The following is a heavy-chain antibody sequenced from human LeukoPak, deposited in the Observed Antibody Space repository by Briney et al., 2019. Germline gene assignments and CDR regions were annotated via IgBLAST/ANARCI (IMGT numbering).Heavy chain of an antibody. J-gene: IGHJ6*02. CDR3: ARSPRDYYYYYGMDV. Sequence: SETLSLTCTVSGGSISSSSYYWGWIRQPPGKGLEWIGSIYYSGSTYYNPSLKSRVTISVDTSKNQFSLKLSSVTAADTAVYYCARSPRDYYYYYGMDVWGQGTTVTVSS. CDR2: IYYSGST. V-gene: IGHV4-39*07. CDR1: GGSISSSSYY.